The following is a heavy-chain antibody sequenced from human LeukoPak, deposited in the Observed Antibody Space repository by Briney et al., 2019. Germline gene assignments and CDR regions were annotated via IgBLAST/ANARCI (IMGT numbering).Heavy chain of an antibody. D-gene: IGHD3-3*01. J-gene: IGHJ6*02. V-gene: IGHV4-59*01. CDR3: ARDKDLEGMDV. CDR1: GGSISSYY. CDR2: IYYSGST. Sequence: SETLSLTCTVSGGSISSYYWSWIRQPPGKGLEWIGYIYYSGSTNYNPSLKSRVTISVDTSKNQFSLKLSSETAADTAVYYCARDKDLEGMDVWGQGTTVTVSS.